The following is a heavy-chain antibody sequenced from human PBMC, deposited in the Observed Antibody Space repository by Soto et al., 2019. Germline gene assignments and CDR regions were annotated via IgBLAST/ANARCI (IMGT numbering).Heavy chain of an antibody. D-gene: IGHD2-15*01. CDR2: IYPGDSET. CDR3: ARRGSGSYSDF. V-gene: IGHV5-51*01. Sequence: GESLKISCKGSGYSFTSYWIAWVSQMPGKGLEWMGIIYPGDSETRYSPSFQGQVTISVDKSISTAYLQWSSLKSSDSAMYCCARRGSGSYSDFWGQGTLVTVSS. CDR1: GYSFTSYW. J-gene: IGHJ4*02.